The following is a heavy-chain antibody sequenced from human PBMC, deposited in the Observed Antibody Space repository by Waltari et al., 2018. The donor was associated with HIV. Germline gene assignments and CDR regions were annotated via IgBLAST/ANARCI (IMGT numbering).Heavy chain of an antibody. CDR2: INPNSGDT. CDR1: GYTFTGYY. D-gene: IGHD3-10*01. J-gene: IGHJ4*02. Sequence: QVQLVQSGAEVKSPGDSVKVSCKASGYTFTGYYIHWVRQAPGQGLEWREAINPNSGDTNYAQKFQGRGIMTRDTSINTVYMELSRLTSDDTAVYYCTRVGFGSGTYYFPGGYWGQGTLVTVSS. CDR3: TRVGFGSGTYYFPGGY. V-gene: IGHV1-2*02.